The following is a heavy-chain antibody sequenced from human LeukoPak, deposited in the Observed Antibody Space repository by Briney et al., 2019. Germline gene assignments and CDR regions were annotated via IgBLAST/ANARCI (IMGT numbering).Heavy chain of an antibody. J-gene: IGHJ2*01. CDR2: IYYSGST. CDR1: GGSISSYY. D-gene: IGHD6-13*01. Sequence: SETLSLTCTVSGGSISSYYWSWIRQPPGKGLEWIGYIYYSGSTNYNPSLKSRVTISVDTSKNQFSLKLSSVTAADTAVYYCARLDSSSWITYWYLDLWGRGTLVTVSS. CDR3: ARLDSSSWITYWYLDL. V-gene: IGHV4-59*08.